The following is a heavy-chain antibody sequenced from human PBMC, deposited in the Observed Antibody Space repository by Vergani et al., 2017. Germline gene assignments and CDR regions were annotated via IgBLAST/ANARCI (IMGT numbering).Heavy chain of an antibody. Sequence: QVQLQESGPGLVKPSQTLSLTCTVSGGSISSGGYYWSWIRQHPGKGLEWIGYIYYSGSTYYNPSLKSRVTISVDTSKNQFSLKLSSVTAAGTAVYYCARETDDYGDYQKSVIDYWGQGTLVTVSS. J-gene: IGHJ4*02. CDR3: ARETDDYGDYQKSVIDY. V-gene: IGHV4-31*03. CDR1: GGSISSGGYY. D-gene: IGHD4-17*01. CDR2: IYYSGST.